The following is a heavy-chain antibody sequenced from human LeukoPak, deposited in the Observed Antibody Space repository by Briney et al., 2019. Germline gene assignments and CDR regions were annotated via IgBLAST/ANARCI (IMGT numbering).Heavy chain of an antibody. J-gene: IGHJ3*02. CDR1: GGSISSNTYY. V-gene: IGHV4-39*01. CDR2: IYYSGST. Sequence: PSETLSLTCTVSGGSISSNTYYWGWIRQPPGKGLEWIGSIYYSGSTYYNPSLKSRVTISIDTSKTQFSLKLSSVTAADTAVYYCARRRDAFDIWGQGTMVTVSS. CDR3: ARRRDAFDI.